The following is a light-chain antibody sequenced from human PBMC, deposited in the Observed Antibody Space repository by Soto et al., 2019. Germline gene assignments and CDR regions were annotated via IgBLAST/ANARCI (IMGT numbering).Light chain of an antibody. Sequence: EIMMTQSPATLSVSPGERATLSCRASQSVSSNLAWYQQKPGQAPRLIIYGASTRATGIPARFSGSGCGTEFTLTISSLQSEDFAVYYCQHYNNWPLTFGGGTKVEIK. CDR3: QHYNNWPLT. CDR2: GAS. J-gene: IGKJ4*01. V-gene: IGKV3D-15*01. CDR1: QSVSSN.